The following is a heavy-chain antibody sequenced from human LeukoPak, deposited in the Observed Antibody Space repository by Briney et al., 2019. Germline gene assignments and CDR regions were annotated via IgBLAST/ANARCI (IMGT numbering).Heavy chain of an antibody. D-gene: IGHD4-17*01. J-gene: IGHJ3*02. CDR3: ASVATVTTGYDAFDI. Sequence: SVKVSCKASGGTFSSYAISWVRQAPGQGLEWMGGIIPILGTANYAQKFQGRVTITTDESTSTAYMELSSLRSEDTAVYYCASVATVTTGYDAFDIWGQGTMVTVSS. V-gene: IGHV1-69*05. CDR2: IIPILGTA. CDR1: GGTFSSYA.